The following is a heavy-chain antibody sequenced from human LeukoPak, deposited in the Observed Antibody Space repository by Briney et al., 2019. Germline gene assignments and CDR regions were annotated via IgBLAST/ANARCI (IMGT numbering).Heavy chain of an antibody. V-gene: IGHV3-21*06. CDR1: GFTFSSYA. J-gene: IGHJ4*02. Sequence: GGSLRLSCAASGFTFSSYAMSWVRQAPGKGLEWVASIGPTGSDRYHADSIKGRFTISRDNANNFLYLQMNSLRAEDTAVYYCATETNGRHYDYWGQGTLLTVSS. CDR2: IGPTGSDR. D-gene: IGHD1-14*01. CDR3: ATETNGRHYDY.